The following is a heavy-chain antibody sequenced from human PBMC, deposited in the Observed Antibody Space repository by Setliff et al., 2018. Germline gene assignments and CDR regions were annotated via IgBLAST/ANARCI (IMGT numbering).Heavy chain of an antibody. V-gene: IGHV3-33*08. CDR1: GFTFSTYR. CDR2: IWDDGGNK. D-gene: IGHD2-15*01. CDR3: ARTCSGSGCYAGLES. J-gene: IGHJ4*02. Sequence: PGGSLRLSCAASGFTFSTYRMHWVRQAPGKGLEWVAVIWDDGGNKYHADSVQGRFTISRDNSKNTLYLQMTSLRPEDTAVYYCARTCSGSGCYAGLESWGQGTPVTVSS.